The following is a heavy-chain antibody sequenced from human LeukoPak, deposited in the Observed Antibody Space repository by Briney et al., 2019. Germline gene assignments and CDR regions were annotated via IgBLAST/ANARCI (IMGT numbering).Heavy chain of an antibody. Sequence: SETLSLTCTVSGGSISSYYWSWIRQPPGKGLEWIGYIYYSGSTNYNPSLKSRVTISVDTSKNQFSLKLSSVTAADTAVYYCARVRPYYYDSSGYGWGVFDYWGQGTLVTVSS. CDR2: IYYSGST. CDR3: ARVRPYYYDSSGYGWGVFDY. V-gene: IGHV4-59*08. CDR1: GGSISSYY. D-gene: IGHD3-22*01. J-gene: IGHJ4*02.